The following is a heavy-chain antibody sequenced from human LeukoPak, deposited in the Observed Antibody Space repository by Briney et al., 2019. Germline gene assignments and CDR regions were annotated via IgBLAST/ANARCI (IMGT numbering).Heavy chain of an antibody. J-gene: IGHJ1*01. V-gene: IGHV3-30*02. D-gene: IGHD6-19*01. CDR1: GFTFSSYG. Sequence: PGGSLRLSCAASGFTFSSYGMHWVRQAPGKGLEWVAFIRYDGSNKYFGDSVKGRFTISRNNSNNTLYLQMNSPRAEDTAFYYCAKVKQGRGWSEYFQHWGQGTLVTVSS. CDR3: AKVKQGRGWSEYFQH. CDR2: IRYDGSNK.